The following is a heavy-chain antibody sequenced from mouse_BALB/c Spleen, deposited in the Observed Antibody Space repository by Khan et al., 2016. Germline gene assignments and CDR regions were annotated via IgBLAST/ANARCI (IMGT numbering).Heavy chain of an antibody. CDR2: ISTGGSYT. J-gene: IGHJ4*01. D-gene: IGHD1-1*01. CDR1: GFTFSRYD. CDR3: ASHRGYYGKCYDARGH. V-gene: IGHV5-9-3*01. Sequence: EVELVESGAGLVKPGGSLKLSCAASGFTFSRYDMSWVRQTSEKSLEWVANISTGGSYTYYPDSVKGRFTITTDNATTTLSLQLSSLTSEDTSMDDCASHRGYYGKCYDARGHWTQVTSVTV.